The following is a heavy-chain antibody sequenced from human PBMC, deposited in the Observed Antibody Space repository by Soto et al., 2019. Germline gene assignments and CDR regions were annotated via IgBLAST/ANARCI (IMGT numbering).Heavy chain of an antibody. D-gene: IGHD1-26*01. CDR3: AKVGELYYMDV. CDR2: ISWNSGSI. CDR1: GFTFDDYA. V-gene: IGHV3-9*01. Sequence: DVQLVESGGGLVQPGRPLRLSCAASGFTFDDYAMHWVRQAPGKGLEWVSGISWNSGSIGYVDSVKGRFTISRDNAKNSLYLQMNSLRAEDTALYYCAKVGELYYMDVWGKGTTVTVSS. J-gene: IGHJ6*03.